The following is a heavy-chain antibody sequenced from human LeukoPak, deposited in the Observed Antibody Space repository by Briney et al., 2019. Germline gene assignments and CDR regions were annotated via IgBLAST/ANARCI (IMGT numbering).Heavy chain of an antibody. J-gene: IGHJ4*02. CDR3: ARSPQSGSGWYDYFDY. V-gene: IGHV3-21*04. Sequence: TGGSLRLSCAASGFTFSSYSMNWVRQAPGKGLEWVSSISSSSSYIYYADSVKGRFTISRDNAKNSLYLQMNSLRAEDTAVYYCARSPQSGSGWYDYFDYWGQGTLVTVSS. CDR1: GFTFSSYS. D-gene: IGHD6-19*01. CDR2: ISSSSSYI.